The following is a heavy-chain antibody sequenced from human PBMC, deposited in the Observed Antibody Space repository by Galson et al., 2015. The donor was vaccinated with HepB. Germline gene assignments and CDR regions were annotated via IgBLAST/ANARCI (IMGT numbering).Heavy chain of an antibody. CDR2: IKSKTDGGTT. CDR1: GFTFSNAW. D-gene: IGHD3-3*01. Sequence: SLRLSCAASGFTFSNAWMSWVRQAPGKGLEWVGRIKSKTDGGTTDYAAPVKGRFTISRDDSKNTLYLQMNSLKTEDTAVYYCTTDGPHYDFWSGYYYYYGMDVWGQGTTVTVSS. CDR3: TTDGPHYDFWSGYYYYYGMDV. V-gene: IGHV3-15*01. J-gene: IGHJ6*02.